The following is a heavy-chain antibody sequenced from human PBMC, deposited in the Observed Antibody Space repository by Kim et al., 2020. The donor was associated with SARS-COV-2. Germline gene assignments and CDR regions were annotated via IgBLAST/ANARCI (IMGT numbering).Heavy chain of an antibody. CDR3: AGGRPGD. CDR1: GFTFSSYA. Sequence: GGSLRLSCAASGFTFSSYAMHWVRQAPGKGLEWVAVISYDGSNKYYADSVKGRFTISRDNSKNTLYLQMNSLRAEDTAVYYCAGGRPGDWGQGTLVTVSS. D-gene: IGHD7-27*01. V-gene: IGHV3-30*04. CDR2: ISYDGSNK. J-gene: IGHJ4*02.